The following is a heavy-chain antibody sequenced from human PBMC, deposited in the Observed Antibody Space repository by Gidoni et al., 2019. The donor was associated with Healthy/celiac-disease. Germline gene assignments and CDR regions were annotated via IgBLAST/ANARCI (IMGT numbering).Heavy chain of an antibody. V-gene: IGHV3-7*05. J-gene: IGHJ4*02. CDR3: ARENPDYYGSGSYYPDY. D-gene: IGHD3-10*01. CDR1: GFTFSSYW. Sequence: EVQLVESGGGLVQPGGSLRLSCAASGFTFSSYWMSWVRQAPGKGLEWVANIKQDGSEKYYVDSVKGRFTISRDNAKNSLYLQMNSLRAEDTAVYYCARENPDYYGSGSYYPDYWGQGTLVTVSS. CDR2: IKQDGSEK.